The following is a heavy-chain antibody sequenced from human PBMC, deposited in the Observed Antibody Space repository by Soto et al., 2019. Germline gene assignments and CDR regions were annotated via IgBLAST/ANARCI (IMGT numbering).Heavy chain of an antibody. Sequence: QVQLVQSGAEVQKPGSSVKVSCKASGGTFSSYAISWVRQAPGQGLEWMGGIIPIFGTANYAQKLQGRVTITADESTSTAYMELSSLRSEDTAVYYCASGEYQLQSLSCRRAFDIWGQGTMVTVSS. CDR2: IIPIFGTA. D-gene: IGHD2-2*01. V-gene: IGHV1-69*01. CDR1: GGTFSSYA. J-gene: IGHJ3*02. CDR3: ASGEYQLQSLSCRRAFDI.